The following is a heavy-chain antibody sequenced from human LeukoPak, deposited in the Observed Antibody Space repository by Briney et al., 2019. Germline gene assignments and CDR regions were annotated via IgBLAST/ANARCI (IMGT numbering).Heavy chain of an antibody. V-gene: IGHV3-7*01. CDR2: IKQDGSEK. CDR3: ARTPDYDSSGYYFLFDY. Sequence: PGGSLRLSCAASGFTFSSYWMNWVRQAPGKGLEWVANIKQDGSEKYYVDSVEGRFTISRDNAKNSLYLQMNSLRAEDTAVYYCARTPDYDSSGYYFLFDYWGQGTLVTVSS. J-gene: IGHJ4*02. D-gene: IGHD3-22*01. CDR1: GFTFSSYW.